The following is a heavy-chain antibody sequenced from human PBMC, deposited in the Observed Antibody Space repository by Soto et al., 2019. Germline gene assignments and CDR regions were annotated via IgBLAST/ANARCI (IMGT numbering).Heavy chain of an antibody. CDR1: GGSFSGYY. Sequence: SETLSLTCAVYGGSFSGYYWSWIRQPPGKGLEWIGEINHSGSTDYNPSLKSRVTISVDTSKNQFSLKLSSVTAADTAVYYCARRDLPMVRGVPKTPNWFDPWGQGTLVTVSS. J-gene: IGHJ5*02. D-gene: IGHD3-10*01. V-gene: IGHV4-34*01. CDR2: INHSGST. CDR3: ARRDLPMVRGVPKTPNWFDP.